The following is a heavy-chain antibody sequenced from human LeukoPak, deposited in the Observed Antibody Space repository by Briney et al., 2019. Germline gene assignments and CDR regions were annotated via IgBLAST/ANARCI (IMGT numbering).Heavy chain of an antibody. Sequence: PSETLSLTCTVSGGSISSSSYSWGWIRQPPGKGLEWIGSIYYSGSTYYNPSLKSRVTISVDTSKNQFSLKLSSVTAADTAVYYCARRAWTAAGTSIDYWGQGTLVTVSS. CDR3: ARRAWTAAGTSIDY. J-gene: IGHJ4*02. V-gene: IGHV4-39*01. CDR1: GGSISSSSYS. CDR2: IYYSGST. D-gene: IGHD6-13*01.